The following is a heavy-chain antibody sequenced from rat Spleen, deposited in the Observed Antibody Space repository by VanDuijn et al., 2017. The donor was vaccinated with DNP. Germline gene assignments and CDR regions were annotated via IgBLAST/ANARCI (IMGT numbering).Heavy chain of an antibody. CDR2: ISTVGDNS. V-gene: IGHV5-19*01. CDR1: GFTFSTYA. Sequence: EVRLVESGGGLVQPGRSLKLSCAASGFTFSTYAIHWIRQAPTKGLEWVASISTVGDNSVYRDSVKGRFTISRDNTKNTLYLQMNSLRSEDTATYFCTAGLNWFGYWGQGTLVTVSS. J-gene: IGHJ3*01. CDR3: TAGLNWFGY.